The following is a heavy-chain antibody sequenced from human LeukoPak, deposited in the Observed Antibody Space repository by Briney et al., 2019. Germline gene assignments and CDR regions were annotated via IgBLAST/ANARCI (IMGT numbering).Heavy chain of an antibody. D-gene: IGHD6-13*01. J-gene: IGHJ1*01. CDR2: ISYDGSNK. V-gene: IGHV3-30*18. Sequence: PGGSLRLSCAASGFTFSSYGMHWVRQAPGKGLEWVAVISYDGSNKYYADSVKGRFTISRDNSKNTLYLQMNSLRAEDTAVYYCAKGGYSSSADYFQHWGQGTLVTVSS. CDR1: GFTFSSYG. CDR3: AKGGYSSSADYFQH.